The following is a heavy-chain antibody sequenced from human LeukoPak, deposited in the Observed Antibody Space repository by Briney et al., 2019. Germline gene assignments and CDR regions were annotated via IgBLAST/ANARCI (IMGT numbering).Heavy chain of an antibody. D-gene: IGHD2-15*01. V-gene: IGHV3-30*03. J-gene: IGHJ4*02. CDR2: ISYDGSNK. CDR3: ARNIADCSGGSCYSLGVDY. CDR1: GFTFSSYG. Sequence: GRSLRLSCAASGFTFSSYGMHWVRQAPGKGLEWVAVISYDGSNKYYADSVKGRFTISRDNSKNTLYLQMNSLRAEDTAVYYCARNIADCSGGSCYSLGVDYWGQGTLVTVSS.